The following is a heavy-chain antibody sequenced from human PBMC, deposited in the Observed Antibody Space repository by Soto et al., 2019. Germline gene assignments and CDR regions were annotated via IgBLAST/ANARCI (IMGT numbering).Heavy chain of an antibody. Sequence: KVSCKTSGYTFTAFAVHWVRQASGQRLEWMGWINVGNGDTKSSQNLQGRVTITRDTSASTVYMELSSLRSEDTAVYYCVRVGGSGWTLDFWGQGTLVTVSS. CDR1: GYTFTAFA. V-gene: IGHV1-3*01. D-gene: IGHD6-25*01. J-gene: IGHJ4*02. CDR3: VRVGGSGWTLDF. CDR2: INVGNGDT.